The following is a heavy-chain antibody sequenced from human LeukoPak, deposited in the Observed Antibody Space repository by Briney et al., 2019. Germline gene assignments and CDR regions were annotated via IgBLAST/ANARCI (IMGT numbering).Heavy chain of an antibody. CDR3: AAYDSSGYYSMAFDY. D-gene: IGHD3-22*01. Sequence: SETLSLTCAVYGGSFSGYSWNWIRQPPVKGLEWIGEINHSGGTNYNPSLKSRVTISVDTSKNQFSLKLSSVTAADTAVYYCAAYDSSGYYSMAFDYWGQGTLVTVSS. J-gene: IGHJ4*02. CDR2: INHSGGT. V-gene: IGHV4-34*01. CDR1: GGSFSGYS.